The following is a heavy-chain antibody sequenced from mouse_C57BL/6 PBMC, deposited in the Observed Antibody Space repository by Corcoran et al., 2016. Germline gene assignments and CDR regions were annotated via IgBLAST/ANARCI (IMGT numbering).Heavy chain of an antibody. J-gene: IGHJ4*01. CDR1: GYTFTGYW. Sequence: QVQLQQSGAELMKPGASVKLSCKATGYTFTGYWIEWVKQRPGHGLEWIGEILPGSGSTNYNEKFKGKATFTADTSSNTAYMQLSSLTTEDSAIYYCARWGYYDYHNYYAMDYWGQGTSLTVSS. D-gene: IGHD2-4*01. CDR3: ARWGYYDYHNYYAMDY. V-gene: IGHV1-9*01. CDR2: ILPGSGST.